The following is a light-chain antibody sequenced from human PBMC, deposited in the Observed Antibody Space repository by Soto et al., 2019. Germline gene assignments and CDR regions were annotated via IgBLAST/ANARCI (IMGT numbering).Light chain of an antibody. Sequence: DIVMTQSPDSLAVSLGERASINGKSIQTIVFNSNYKNYLAWYQQKPGQPPKLLIYWASTRESGVPDRFSGSGSGTDFTLTISSLQAEDVAVYYCQQYYTNPLTFGGGTKVDI. CDR2: WAS. CDR3: QQYYTNPLT. J-gene: IGKJ4*01. V-gene: IGKV4-1*01. CDR1: QTIVFNSNYKNY.